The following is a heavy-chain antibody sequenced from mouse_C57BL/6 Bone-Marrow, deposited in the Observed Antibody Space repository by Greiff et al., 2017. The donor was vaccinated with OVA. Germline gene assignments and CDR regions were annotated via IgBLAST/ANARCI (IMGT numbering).Heavy chain of an antibody. CDR1: GYTFTDYE. CDR3: TRGYSNYYAMDY. V-gene: IGHV1-15*01. Sequence: VQLQQSGAELVRPGASVTLSCKASGYTFTDYEMHWVKQTPVHGLEWIGAIDPETGGPAYNQKFKGKALLAADKSSSTAYMELRSLTSEDSAVYYCTRGYSNYYAMDYWGQGTSVTVSS. J-gene: IGHJ4*01. CDR2: IDPETGGP. D-gene: IGHD2-5*01.